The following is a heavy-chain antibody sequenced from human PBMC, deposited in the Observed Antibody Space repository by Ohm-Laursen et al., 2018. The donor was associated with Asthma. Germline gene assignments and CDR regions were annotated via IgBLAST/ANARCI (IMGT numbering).Heavy chain of an antibody. CDR3: ARGNLEGLL. V-gene: IGHV3-74*01. CDR2: LFPDGRHT. J-gene: IGHJ4*02. CDR1: GFSLSDYF. Sequence: LSLTCAASGFSLSDYFLHWVRQGPGEGLVWISHLFPDGRHTNYAGSVTGRFTISRDDAQNTVYLQMNSLRVDDTAVYYCARGNLEGLLWGQGTLVTVSS. D-gene: IGHD1-1*01.